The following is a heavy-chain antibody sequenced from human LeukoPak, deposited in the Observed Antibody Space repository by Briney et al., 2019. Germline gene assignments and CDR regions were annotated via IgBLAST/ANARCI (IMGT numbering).Heavy chain of an antibody. Sequence: GGSLRLSCAASGFTFSSYSMNWVRQAPGKGLEWVSSISSSSSYIYYADSVKGRFTISRDNAKNSLYLQMNSLRAEDTAVYYCARGGGSGWYTEFDYWGQGTLVTVSS. CDR2: ISSSSSYI. V-gene: IGHV3-21*01. D-gene: IGHD6-19*01. CDR3: ARGGGSGWYTEFDY. CDR1: GFTFSSYS. J-gene: IGHJ4*02.